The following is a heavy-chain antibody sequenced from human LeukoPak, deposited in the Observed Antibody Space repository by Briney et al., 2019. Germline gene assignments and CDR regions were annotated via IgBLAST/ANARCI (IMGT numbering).Heavy chain of an antibody. J-gene: IGHJ4*02. Sequence: PSETLSLTCTVSGGSISSGDYYWSWLRQPPGKGLEWIVYIYYSGSTYYNPSLKSRFTITVDTSKNQFSLKLSSVTAAATVLYYCAYQRETTVSSDYWGQETLVTASS. CDR2: IYYSGST. CDR1: GGSISSGDYY. D-gene: IGHD2-2*01. V-gene: IGHV4-30-4*08. CDR3: AYQRETTVSSDY.